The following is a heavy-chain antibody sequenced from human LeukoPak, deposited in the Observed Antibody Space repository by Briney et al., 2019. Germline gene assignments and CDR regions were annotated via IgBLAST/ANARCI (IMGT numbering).Heavy chain of an antibody. CDR3: ARVTFSPSDAFDI. Sequence: PSETLSLTCAVSGGSISTSSYYWGWIRQPPGKGLEWIGSIYYSGITYYNPSLKSRITISVDTSRTQYFLKLRSVTAADTAVYYCARVTFSPSDAFDIWGQGTMVTVSS. CDR1: GGSISTSSYY. V-gene: IGHV4-39*07. CDR2: IYYSGIT. J-gene: IGHJ3*02.